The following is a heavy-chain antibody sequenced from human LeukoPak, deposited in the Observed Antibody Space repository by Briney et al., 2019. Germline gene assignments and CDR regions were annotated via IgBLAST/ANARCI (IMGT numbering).Heavy chain of an antibody. J-gene: IGHJ4*02. D-gene: IGHD5-12*01. CDR2: ISGSGGST. CDR3: ANVDLIRGHFDY. Sequence: GGSLRLSCAASGFTFSSYAMSWVRHAPGKGLEWVSAISGSGGSTYYADSVKGRFTISRDNSKNTLYLQMNSLRAEDTAVYYCANVDLIRGHFDYWGQGTLVTVSS. CDR1: GFTFSSYA. V-gene: IGHV3-23*01.